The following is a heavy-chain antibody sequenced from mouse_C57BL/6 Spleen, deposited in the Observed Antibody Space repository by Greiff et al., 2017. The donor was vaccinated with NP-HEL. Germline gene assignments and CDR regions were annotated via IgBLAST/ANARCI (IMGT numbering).Heavy chain of an antibody. CDR2: INPNYGTT. J-gene: IGHJ3*01. CDR1: GYSFTDYN. CDR3: ARSLDSSGVVVGRAWFAY. V-gene: IGHV1-39*01. Sequence: EVQLQQSGPELVKPGASVKISCKASGYSFTDYNMNWVKQSNGKSLEWIGVINPNYGTTSYNQKFKGKATLTVDQSSSTAYMQLNSLTSEDSAVYYGARSLDSSGVVVGRAWFAYWGQGTLVTVSA. D-gene: IGHD3-2*02.